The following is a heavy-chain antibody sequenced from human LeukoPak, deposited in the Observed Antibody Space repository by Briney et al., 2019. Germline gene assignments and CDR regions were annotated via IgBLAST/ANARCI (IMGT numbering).Heavy chain of an antibody. V-gene: IGHV3-21*01. CDR3: APGYCSGTSCYMFAS. CDR1: GFNFIDNS. CDR2: ISSSNTYT. D-gene: IGHD2-2*02. Sequence: GGSLRLSCAGSGFNFIDNSMHWVRQAPGKGLEWVSSISSSNTYTYYRDSVKGRFTISRDNATNSLFLQMNSLRAEDTAVYYCAPGYCSGTSCYMFASWGQGTRVTVSS. J-gene: IGHJ4*02.